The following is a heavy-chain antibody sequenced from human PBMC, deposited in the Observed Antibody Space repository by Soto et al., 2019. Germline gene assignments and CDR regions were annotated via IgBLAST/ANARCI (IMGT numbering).Heavy chain of an antibody. CDR2: INPATGAA. J-gene: IGHJ3*02. Sequence: QLHLVQSGAVVKKPGASVTVSCSASGYPVTAYYMHWVRQAPGRGLEWMGGINPATGAAKYTQTFQGRANMTRDQSTSTVFMELSGLTSGATAGFYCARGGGVGVAGSAAFDMWGQGTLVTVSS. CDR3: ARGGGVGVAGSAAFDM. V-gene: IGHV1-2*02. CDR1: GYPVTAYY. D-gene: IGHD3-3*01.